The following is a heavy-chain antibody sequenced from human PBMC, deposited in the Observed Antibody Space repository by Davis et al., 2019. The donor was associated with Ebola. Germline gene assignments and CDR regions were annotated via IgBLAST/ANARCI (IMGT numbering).Heavy chain of an antibody. CDR2: IYYSGTT. CDR3: ARNPYITSAGYFDY. Sequence: PSETLSLTCTVSGGSISGFYWSWIRQPPGKGLEWLGYIYYSGTTKYTPSLKSRVTMSVDTSKNHFSLNLSSVTAADTAVYYCARNPYITSAGYFDYWGQGTLVTVSS. D-gene: IGHD3-10*01. CDR1: GGSISGFY. V-gene: IGHV4-59*01. J-gene: IGHJ4*02.